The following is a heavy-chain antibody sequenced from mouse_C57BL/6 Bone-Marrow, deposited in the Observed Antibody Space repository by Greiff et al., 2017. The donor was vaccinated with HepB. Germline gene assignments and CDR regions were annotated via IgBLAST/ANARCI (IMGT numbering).Heavy chain of an antibody. Sequence: EVKLVESGGGLVKPGGSLKLSCAASGFTFSSYAMSWVRQTPEKRLEWVATISDGGSYTYYPDNVKGRFTISRDNAKNNLYLQMSHLKSEDTAMYYCARGTTMVTEAMDYWGQGTSVTVSS. D-gene: IGHD2-2*01. V-gene: IGHV5-4*03. CDR1: GFTFSSYA. CDR3: ARGTTMVTEAMDY. J-gene: IGHJ4*01. CDR2: ISDGGSYT.